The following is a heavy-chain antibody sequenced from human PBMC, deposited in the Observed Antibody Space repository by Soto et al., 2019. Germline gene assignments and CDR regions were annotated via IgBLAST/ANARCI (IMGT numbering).Heavy chain of an antibody. CDR2: ISGSGATT. V-gene: IGHV3-23*01. CDR1: GFSFSGYA. CDR3: AKAGGGYTKWHFDS. J-gene: IGHJ4*01. D-gene: IGHD5-12*01. Sequence: GGSLRLSCAASGFSFSGYAMAWVRQAPGKGLEWVSGISGSGATTYCADSVKGRCTISRDNSKNTLSLQVNRLSAEDTAVYYCAKAGGGYTKWHFDSWGHGSLVTVSS.